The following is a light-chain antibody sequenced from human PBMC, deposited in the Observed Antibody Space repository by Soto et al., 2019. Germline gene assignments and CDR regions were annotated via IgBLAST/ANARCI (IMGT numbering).Light chain of an antibody. CDR3: QKYNSAPLT. J-gene: IGKJ4*01. Sequence: EIVLTQSPGTLSLSPGERATLSCRASQSVSSSYLAWYQRKPGQAPRLLIYGASSRATGIPDRFSGGGSGTDFTLTISRLEPEDVAAYYCQKYNSAPLTFGGGTKVEIK. V-gene: IGKV3-20*01. CDR1: QSVSSSY. CDR2: GAS.